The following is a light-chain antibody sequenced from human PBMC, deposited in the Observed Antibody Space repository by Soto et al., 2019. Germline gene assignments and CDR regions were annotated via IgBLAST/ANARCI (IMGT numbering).Light chain of an antibody. CDR1: QSVSSNY. CDR2: GAS. J-gene: IGKJ1*01. CDR3: QQYNNWPRT. Sequence: EIVLTQSPGTLSLSPGETSTLSCRASQSVSSNYVAWFHQKPGQAPRXXIYGASNRATDIPARFSGSGSGTDLTITISNLEPEDFAVYYCQQYNNWPRTFGQGTKVDIK. V-gene: IGKV3-20*01.